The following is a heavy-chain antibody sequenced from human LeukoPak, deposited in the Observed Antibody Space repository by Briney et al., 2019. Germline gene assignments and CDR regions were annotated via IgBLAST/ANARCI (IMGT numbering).Heavy chain of an antibody. Sequence: GGSLRLSCAASGFTFTNYVTGWVRQAQGKGLEWVSAISENGGAADYADSVRGRFTISRDNSQNTLYQQMNSLRAEDTAVYYCARDTMVYAIDYYYYMDVWGKGTTVTVSS. CDR2: ISENGGAA. V-gene: IGHV3-23*01. CDR3: ARDTMVYAIDYYYYMDV. J-gene: IGHJ6*03. CDR1: GFTFTNYV. D-gene: IGHD2-8*01.